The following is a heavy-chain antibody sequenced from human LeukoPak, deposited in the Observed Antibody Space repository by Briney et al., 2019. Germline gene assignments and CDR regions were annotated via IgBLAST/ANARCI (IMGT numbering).Heavy chain of an antibody. V-gene: IGHV5-51*01. CDR3: ASVRGWGYAANAFDI. CDR1: GYRFTSYW. Sequence: GESLKISCKGSGYRFTSYWIGWVRQMPGKGLEWMGIIYPGDSDTRYSPSFQGQVTISADKSISTAYLQWSSLKASDTAMYYCASVRGWGYAANAFDIWGQGTMVTVSS. CDR2: IYPGDSDT. J-gene: IGHJ3*02. D-gene: IGHD5-18*01.